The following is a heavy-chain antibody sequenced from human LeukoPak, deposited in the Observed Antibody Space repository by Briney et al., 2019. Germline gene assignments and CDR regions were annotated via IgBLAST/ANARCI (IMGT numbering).Heavy chain of an antibody. Sequence: PGGSLRLSCAASGFTFSGSAMHWVRQASGKGLEWVGRIRSKANSYATAYAASVKGRFTISRDDSKNTAYMQMNSLTTEDTAVYYCTRSVVVPAATYYYYYYMDVWGKGTTVTVSS. CDR3: TRSVVVPAATYYYYYYMDV. CDR2: IRSKANSYAT. D-gene: IGHD2-2*01. V-gene: IGHV3-73*01. J-gene: IGHJ6*03. CDR1: GFTFSGSA.